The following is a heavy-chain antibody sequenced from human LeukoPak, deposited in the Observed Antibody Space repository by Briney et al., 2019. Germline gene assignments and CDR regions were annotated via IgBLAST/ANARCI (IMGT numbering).Heavy chain of an antibody. V-gene: IGHV4/OR15-8*02. J-gene: IGHJ4*02. CDR2: ISLAGQT. Sequence: SETLSLTCGVSGGSISGTNWWSWVRQPAGQGLEWIGEISLAGQTNFNPSLNGRVTMSLDKSSNQLSLHLTSVTAADTATYFCSRESGPFCPFGYWGQGTLVIVSS. CDR3: SRESGPFCPFGY. D-gene: IGHD1-26*01. CDR1: GGSISGTNW.